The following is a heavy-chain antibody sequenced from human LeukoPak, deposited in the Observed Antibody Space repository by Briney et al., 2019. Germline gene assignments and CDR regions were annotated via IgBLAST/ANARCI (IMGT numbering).Heavy chain of an antibody. Sequence: PSETLSLTCTVSGGSISSSSYYWGWIRQPPGKGLEWIGSIYYSGSTYYNPSLKSRVTISVDTSKNQFSLKLSSVTAADTAVYYCARDDRRLASDDFDYWGQGTLVTVSS. CDR3: ARDDRRLASDDFDY. J-gene: IGHJ4*02. CDR2: IYYSGST. CDR1: GGSISSSSYY. D-gene: IGHD6-19*01. V-gene: IGHV4-39*07.